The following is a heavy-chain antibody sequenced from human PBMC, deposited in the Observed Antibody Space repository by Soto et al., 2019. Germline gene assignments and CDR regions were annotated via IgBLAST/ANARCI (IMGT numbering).Heavy chain of an antibody. CDR3: AREGPPSLN. D-gene: IGHD2-2*01. Sequence: QVQLVQSGAEVKKPGASVKVSCKASGYTFTSYYISWARQAPGQGLEWMGWISGYNGNTNYAQKLQGRVTMSTDPSTSTDYMELRSLRSDDTAVYYCAREGPPSLNWGQATVVTVSS. CDR1: GYTFTSYY. J-gene: IGHJ4*02. CDR2: ISGYNGNT. V-gene: IGHV1-18*01.